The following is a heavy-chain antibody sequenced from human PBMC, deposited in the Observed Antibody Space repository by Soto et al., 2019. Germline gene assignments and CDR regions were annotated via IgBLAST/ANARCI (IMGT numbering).Heavy chain of an antibody. D-gene: IGHD2-15*01. V-gene: IGHV4-4*02. Sequence: SETLSLTCAVSSGSISSSNWWSWVRQPPGKGLEWIGEIYHSGSTNYNPSLKSRVTISVDKSKNQFSLKLSSVTAADTAVYYCARMGAEKGYCSGGSCYSSYSYYYMDVWGKGTTVTVSS. CDR1: SGSISSSNW. CDR3: ARMGAEKGYCSGGSCYSSYSYYYMDV. CDR2: IYHSGST. J-gene: IGHJ6*03.